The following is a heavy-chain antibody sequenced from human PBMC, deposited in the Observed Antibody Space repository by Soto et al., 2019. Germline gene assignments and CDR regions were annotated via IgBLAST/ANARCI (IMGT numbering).Heavy chain of an antibody. V-gene: IGHV4-4*02. CDR1: GVSISSSNL. Sequence: SETLSLTCAVSGVSISSSNLWSWVRPPPGKGLEWIGEIYHSGSTNYNPSLKSRVTISVDKSKNQFSLKLSSVTAADTAVYYCARGDYGDNDAFDIWGQGTMVNLSS. J-gene: IGHJ3*02. CDR3: ARGDYGDNDAFDI. CDR2: IYHSGST. D-gene: IGHD4-17*01.